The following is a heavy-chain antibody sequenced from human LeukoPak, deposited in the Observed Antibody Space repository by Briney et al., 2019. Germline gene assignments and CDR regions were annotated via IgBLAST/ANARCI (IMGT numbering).Heavy chain of an antibody. CDR3: ARTSANWFDA. V-gene: IGHV5-51*01. Sequence: GESLQIPCKGAGYTFATNWIGWVRQMPGKGLEWMGIIYPGDSHTRYNPSFQGQVTMSADKSTNTAYLQWSSLKASDTAIYYCARTSANWFDAWGQGTLVTVSS. CDR2: IYPGDSHT. J-gene: IGHJ5*02. D-gene: IGHD6-25*01. CDR1: GYTFATNW.